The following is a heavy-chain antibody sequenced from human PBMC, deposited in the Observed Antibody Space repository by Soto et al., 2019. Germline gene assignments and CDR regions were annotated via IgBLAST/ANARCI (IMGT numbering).Heavy chain of an antibody. D-gene: IGHD3-10*01. V-gene: IGHV1-3*01. CDR1: GYTFTGYA. CDR3: ARSNEFYCGWGCFYSPSYYGMVF. J-gene: IGHJ6*04. Sequence: GASVKVSCKASGYTFTGYAMHWVRQAPGQRLEWMGWINAGNGNTKYSQKFQGRVTMTRDTSASTAYMELSRLRSEDTAVYYCARSNEFYCGWGCFYSPSYYGMVFWGKGPTVSGSS. CDR2: INAGNGNT.